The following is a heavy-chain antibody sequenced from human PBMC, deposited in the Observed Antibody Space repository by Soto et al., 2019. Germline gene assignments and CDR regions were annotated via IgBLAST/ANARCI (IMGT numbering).Heavy chain of an antibody. D-gene: IGHD6-13*01. CDR2: ISAYNGNT. Sequence: ASVKVSCKASGYTFTSYGISWVRPAPGQGLEWMGWISAYNGNTNYAQKLQGRVTMTTDTSTSTAYMELRSLRSDDTAVYYCARDRGAAGTSHYYYYYGMDVWGQGTTVTVSS. CDR1: GYTFTSYG. V-gene: IGHV1-18*01. J-gene: IGHJ6*02. CDR3: ARDRGAAGTSHYYYYYGMDV.